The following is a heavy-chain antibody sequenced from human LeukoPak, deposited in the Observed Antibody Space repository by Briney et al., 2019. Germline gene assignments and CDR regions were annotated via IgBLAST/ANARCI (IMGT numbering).Heavy chain of an antibody. Sequence: GGSLRLSCAASGFTFSSYSMNRVRQAPGKGLEWVSSISSSSSYIYYADSVKGRFTISRDNAKNSLYLQMNSLRAEDTAVYYCARDSGHAPYAFDIWGQGTMVTVSS. D-gene: IGHD3-10*01. CDR3: ARDSGHAPYAFDI. J-gene: IGHJ3*02. V-gene: IGHV3-21*01. CDR2: ISSSSSYI. CDR1: GFTFSSYS.